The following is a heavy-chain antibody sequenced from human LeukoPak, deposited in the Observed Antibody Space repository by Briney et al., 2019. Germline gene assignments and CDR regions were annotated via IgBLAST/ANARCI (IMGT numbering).Heavy chain of an antibody. J-gene: IGHJ6*02. D-gene: IGHD6-6*01. CDR1: GGSISSGSYY. CDR3: ARGGSSRPHYYGMDV. V-gene: IGHV4-61*02. CDR2: IYTSGST. Sequence: SDTLSLTCTVSGGSISSGSYYWSSIRQPAGKGLEWIGRIYTSGSTNYNPSLKSRVTISVDTSKNQFSLKLSSVTAADTAVYYCARGGSSRPHYYGMDVWGQGTTVTVSS.